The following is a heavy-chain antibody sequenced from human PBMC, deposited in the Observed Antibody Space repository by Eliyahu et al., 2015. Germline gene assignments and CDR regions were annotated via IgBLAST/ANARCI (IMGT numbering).Heavy chain of an antibody. J-gene: IGHJ5*02. CDR1: GYXFXSXD. CDR3: ARGRDHYDILTGYYSWFDP. D-gene: IGHD3-9*01. Sequence: QVQLVQSGAEVKKPGASVKVSCKASGYXFXSXDXXWVRQATGQGLEWMGWMNPNSGNTGYAQKFQGRVTMTRNTSISTAYMELSSLRSEDTAVYYCARGRDHYDILTGYYSWFDPWGQGTLVTVSS. V-gene: IGHV1-8*01. CDR2: MNPNSGNT.